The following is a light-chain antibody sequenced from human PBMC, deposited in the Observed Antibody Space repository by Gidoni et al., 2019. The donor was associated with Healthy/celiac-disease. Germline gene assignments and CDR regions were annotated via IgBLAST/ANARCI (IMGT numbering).Light chain of an antibody. Sequence: RATLSCRASQSVNKNYLTWLQHKPGQAPRLLIYGASNRATGIPDRFSGSGSGTDFTLTISRLEPEDFAVYYCQQYGSTPYSFGQGTKLEIK. CDR3: QQYGSTPYS. CDR2: GAS. CDR1: QSVNKNY. J-gene: IGKJ2*03. V-gene: IGKV3-20*01.